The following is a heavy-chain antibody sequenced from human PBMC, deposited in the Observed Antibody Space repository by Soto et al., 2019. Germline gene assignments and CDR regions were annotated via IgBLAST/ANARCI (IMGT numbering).Heavy chain of an antibody. CDR3: TRSAYMDV. Sequence: DVQLVESGGGLVQPGGSLRLSCAASGFTFSSYSMNWVRQAPGKGLEWVSYISSGSSTIYYADSVKGRFTISRDNAKNSLYLQMDSLRAEDTAVYYATRSAYMDVWAQGPRSPSP. D-gene: IGHD2-2*01. V-gene: IGHV3-48*01. CDR1: GFTFSSYS. CDR2: ISSGSSTI. J-gene: IGHJ6*03.